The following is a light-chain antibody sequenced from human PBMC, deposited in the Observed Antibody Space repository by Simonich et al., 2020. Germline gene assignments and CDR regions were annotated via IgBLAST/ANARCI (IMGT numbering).Light chain of an antibody. CDR3: QQYNNWPRT. V-gene: IGKV3-15*01. CDR2: CAS. Sequence: EIVMTQSPATLSVSPGERATLSCRASQSVSSNLAWYQQKPGQAPRLLIYCASTRAPGIPARFIGSGSGTEFTLTISSMQSEDFAVYYCQQYNNWPRTLGQGTKVEIK. J-gene: IGKJ1*01. CDR1: QSVSSN.